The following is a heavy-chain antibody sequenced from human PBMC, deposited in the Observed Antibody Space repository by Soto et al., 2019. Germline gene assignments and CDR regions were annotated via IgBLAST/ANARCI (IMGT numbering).Heavy chain of an antibody. J-gene: IGHJ5*02. Sequence: ETLSLTCAVYGGSFSGYYWSWIRQPPGKGLEWIGEINHSGSTNYNPSLKSRVTISVDMSKNQFSLKLSSATAADTAVYYCAREGARRITIFGVVMNGGWFDPWGQGTLVTVSS. CDR3: AREGARRITIFGVVMNGGWFDP. CDR1: GGSFSGYY. V-gene: IGHV4-34*01. CDR2: INHSGST. D-gene: IGHD3-3*01.